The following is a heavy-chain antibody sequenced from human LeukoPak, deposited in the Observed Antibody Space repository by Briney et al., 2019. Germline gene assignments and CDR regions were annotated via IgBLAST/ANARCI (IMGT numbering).Heavy chain of an antibody. Sequence: GGSLRLSCAASGFTFSSYSMNWVRQAPGKGLEWVSSISSSSSYIYYADSVKGRFTISRDNAKNSLYLQMNSLRAEDTAVYYCARAWGYCSSTGCYNMDYWGQGTLVTVSS. V-gene: IGHV3-21*01. D-gene: IGHD2-2*02. CDR3: ARAWGYCSSTGCYNMDY. CDR2: ISSSSSYI. CDR1: GFTFSSYS. J-gene: IGHJ4*02.